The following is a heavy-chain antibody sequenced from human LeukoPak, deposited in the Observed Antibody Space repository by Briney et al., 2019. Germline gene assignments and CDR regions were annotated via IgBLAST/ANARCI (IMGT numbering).Heavy chain of an antibody. J-gene: IGHJ4*02. D-gene: IGHD5-24*01. V-gene: IGHV4-59*01. CDR2: IYYSGST. Sequence: SETLSLTCTVSGGSISSYYWSWIRQPPGKGLEWIGYIYYSGSTNYNPSLKSRVTISVDTSKNQFSLKLSSVTAADTAVYYCARHRRDGYNLSPYYFDYWGQGTLVTVSS. CDR3: ARHRRDGYNLSPYYFDY. CDR1: GGSISSYY.